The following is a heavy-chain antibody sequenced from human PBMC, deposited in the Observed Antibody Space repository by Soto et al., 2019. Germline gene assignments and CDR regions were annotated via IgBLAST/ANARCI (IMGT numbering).Heavy chain of an antibody. CDR3: AHRILRTVFGLVTTTAIYFDF. Sequence: QITLNESGPTVVKPAETLTLTCTFSGFSLTTSGVGVGWIRQSPGTAPEWLALIYWDDDKRYSASLKSRLTITKDTSNNQVVLTMASVDPADTATYYCAHRILRTVFGLVTTTAIYFDFWGQGTPVVVSS. V-gene: IGHV2-5*02. CDR2: IYWDDDK. J-gene: IGHJ4*02. CDR1: GFSLTTSGVG. D-gene: IGHD3-3*01.